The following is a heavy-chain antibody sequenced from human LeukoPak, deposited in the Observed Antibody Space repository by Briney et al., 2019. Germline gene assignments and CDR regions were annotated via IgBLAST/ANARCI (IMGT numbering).Heavy chain of an antibody. CDR2: ISSSSSYI. Sequence: GGSLRLSCAASGFTFSSCSMNWVRQAPGKGLEWVSSISSSSSYIYYADSVKGRFTISRDNAKNSLYLQMNSLRAEDTAVYYCARDLCSSTSCYPTHGPFDYWGQGTLVTVSS. V-gene: IGHV3-21*01. J-gene: IGHJ4*02. CDR3: ARDLCSSTSCYPTHGPFDY. CDR1: GFTFSSCS. D-gene: IGHD2-2*01.